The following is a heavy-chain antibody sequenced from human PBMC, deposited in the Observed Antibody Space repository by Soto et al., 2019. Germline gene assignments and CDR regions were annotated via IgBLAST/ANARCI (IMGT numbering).Heavy chain of an antibody. CDR2: MNPNSGNT. CDR1: GYTFTSYD. J-gene: IGHJ6*03. CDR3: SKIWGGSGSHYYYYYMDV. Sequence: GASVKVSCKASGYTFTSYDINWVRQATGQGLEWMGWMNPNSGNTGYAQKFQGRVTMTRNTSISTAYMELSSLRSEDTAVYYCSKIWGGSGSHYYYYYMDVWGKGTTVTVSS. D-gene: IGHD3-10*01. V-gene: IGHV1-8*01.